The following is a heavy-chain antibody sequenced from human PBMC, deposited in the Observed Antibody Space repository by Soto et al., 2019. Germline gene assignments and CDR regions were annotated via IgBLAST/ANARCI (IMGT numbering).Heavy chain of an antibody. D-gene: IGHD6-13*01. Sequence: SLRLSCAASGFTFSSYEMNWVRQAPGKGLEWVSYISSSGSTIYYADSVKGRFTISRDNAKNSLYLQMNSLRAEDTAVYYCARALYSSSWATVYYGMDVWGQGTTVTVSS. J-gene: IGHJ6*02. CDR2: ISSSGSTI. CDR3: ARALYSSSWATVYYGMDV. V-gene: IGHV3-48*03. CDR1: GFTFSSYE.